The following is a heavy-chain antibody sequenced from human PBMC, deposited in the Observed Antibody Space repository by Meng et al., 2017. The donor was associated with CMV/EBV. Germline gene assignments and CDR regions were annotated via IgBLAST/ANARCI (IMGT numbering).Heavy chain of an antibody. CDR1: GGSFSGYY. D-gene: IGHD3-3*01. J-gene: IGHJ5*02. Sequence: SETLSLTCAVYGGSFSGYYWSWIRQPPGKGLEWIGEINHSGSTNYNPSLKSRVTISVDTSKNQFSLKLSSVTAADTAVYYCARLDDFWSGSTRYWFDPWGQGTLVTVSS. V-gene: IGHV4-34*01. CDR3: ARLDDFWSGSTRYWFDP. CDR2: INHSGST.